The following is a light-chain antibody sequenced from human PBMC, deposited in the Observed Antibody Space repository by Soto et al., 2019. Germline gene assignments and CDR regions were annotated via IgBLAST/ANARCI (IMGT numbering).Light chain of an antibody. CDR1: QSVSSSY. CDR3: HQYDSSPKT. Sequence: IVLTQSPGTLSLSPGERATLSCRASQSVSSSYLAWYQQKPGLAPRLLIYGASSRATGIPDRFSGSGSGTDFTLTTSRLETEDFAVYYCHQYDSSPKTFGQGTKVEIK. CDR2: GAS. V-gene: IGKV3-20*01. J-gene: IGKJ1*01.